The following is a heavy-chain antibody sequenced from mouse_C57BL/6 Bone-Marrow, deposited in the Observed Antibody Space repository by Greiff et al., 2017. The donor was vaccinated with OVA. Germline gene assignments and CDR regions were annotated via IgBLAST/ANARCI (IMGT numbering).Heavy chain of an antibody. CDR3: AAYYYGSRGALDY. Sequence: QVQLQQPGAELVKPGASVKLSCKASGYTFTSYWMHWVKQRPGQGLEWIGMIHPNSGSTNYNEKFKSKATLTVDKSSSTAYMQLSSLTSDDSAVYYCAAYYYGSRGALDYWGQGTSVTVSS. J-gene: IGHJ4*01. D-gene: IGHD1-1*01. V-gene: IGHV1-64*01. CDR2: IHPNSGST. CDR1: GYTFTSYW.